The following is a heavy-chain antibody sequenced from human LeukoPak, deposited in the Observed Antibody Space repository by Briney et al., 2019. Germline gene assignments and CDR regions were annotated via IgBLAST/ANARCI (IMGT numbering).Heavy chain of an antibody. V-gene: IGHV1-46*01. D-gene: IGHD3-22*01. CDR1: GYTFTSYY. Sequence: ASVKVSCKASGYTFTSYYMHWVRQAPGQGLEWMGIINPSGGSTSYAQKFQGRVTMTRDTSTSTVYMEQSSLRSEDTAVYYCARGEYYYDSSGYYFDYWGQGTLVTVSS. CDR2: INPSGGST. J-gene: IGHJ4*02. CDR3: ARGEYYYDSSGYYFDY.